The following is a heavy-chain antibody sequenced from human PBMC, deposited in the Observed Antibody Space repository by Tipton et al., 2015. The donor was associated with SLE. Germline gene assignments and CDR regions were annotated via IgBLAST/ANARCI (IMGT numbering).Heavy chain of an antibody. CDR1: GGSFTGYY. Sequence: TLSLTCAVYGGSFTGYYWSWIRQPPGKGLEWIGEINHRGTTNYNPSLKSRVTVSVDTSQRQFSLKLTSVTAADTAVYYCARRMVQGGDALDIWGLGTLVTVSS. J-gene: IGHJ3*02. D-gene: IGHD3-10*01. CDR2: INHRGTT. CDR3: ARRMVQGGDALDI. V-gene: IGHV4-34*01.